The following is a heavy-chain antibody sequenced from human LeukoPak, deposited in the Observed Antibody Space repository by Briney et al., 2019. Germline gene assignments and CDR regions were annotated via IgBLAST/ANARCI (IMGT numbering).Heavy chain of an antibody. D-gene: IGHD2-2*02. CDR2: INPSSGGT. J-gene: IGHJ4*02. CDR3: ARERTRGYCTSTSCYMSYGY. CDR1: GYTFTGYY. V-gene: IGHV1-2*02. Sequence: ASVKVSCKASGYTFTGYYMHWVRQAPGQGLEWMGWINPSSGGTNYAQKFQGRVTMTRDTSISTAYMELSRLRSDNTAVYYCARERTRGYCTSTSCYMSYGYWGQGTLVTVSS.